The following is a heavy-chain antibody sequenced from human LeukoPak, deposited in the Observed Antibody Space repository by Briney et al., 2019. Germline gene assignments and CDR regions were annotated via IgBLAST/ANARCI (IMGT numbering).Heavy chain of an antibody. J-gene: IGHJ4*02. CDR2: IKSKTDGGTT. CDR3: TSYYGDYAPSFDY. D-gene: IGHD4-17*01. Sequence: PGGSLRLSCAASGFTFSNAWMSWVRQAPGKGLEWVGRIKSKTDGGTTDYAAPVKGRFTISRDDSKSITYLQMNSLKTEDTAVYYCTSYYGDYAPSFDYWGQGTLVTVSS. V-gene: IGHV3-15*01. CDR1: GFTFSNAW.